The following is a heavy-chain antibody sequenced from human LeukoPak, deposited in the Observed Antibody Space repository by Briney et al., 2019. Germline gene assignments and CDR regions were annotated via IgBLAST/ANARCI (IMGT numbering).Heavy chain of an antibody. Sequence: GASVKVSCKASGYTFTDYYTHWVRQAPGQGLEWMGWINPNSGGTNFAEKFQGRVTMTRDTSISTAYMDLSRLRFDDTAVYYCARDLKTRPGPYYFDYWGQGTLVTVSS. CDR3: ARDLKTRPGPYYFDY. CDR2: INPNSGGT. J-gene: IGHJ4*02. V-gene: IGHV1-2*02. CDR1: GYTFTDYY.